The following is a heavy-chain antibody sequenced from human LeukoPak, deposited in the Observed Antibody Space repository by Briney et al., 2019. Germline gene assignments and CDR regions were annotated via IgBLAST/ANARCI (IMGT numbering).Heavy chain of an antibody. CDR3: VTPSVVVTAQ. Sequence: GGSLRLSCAASGFTFSSYWMSWVRQAPGKGLEWVANIKQDGSGKYYVDSVKGRFTISRGNAKNSLYLQMNSLRAEDTAVYYCVTPSVVVTAQWGQGTLVTVSP. V-gene: IGHV3-7*03. J-gene: IGHJ4*02. D-gene: IGHD2-21*02. CDR2: IKQDGSGK. CDR1: GFTFSSYW.